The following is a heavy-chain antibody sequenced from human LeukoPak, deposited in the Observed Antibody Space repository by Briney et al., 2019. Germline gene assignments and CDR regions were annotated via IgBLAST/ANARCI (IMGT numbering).Heavy chain of an antibody. CDR2: IYYSGST. V-gene: IGHV4-59*11. CDR1: GFRFSDHH. D-gene: IGHD2-21*01. Sequence: GSLRLSCAASGFRFSDHHMEWIRQPPGKGLEWIGYIYYSGSTNYNPSLKSRVTISVDTSKNQFSLKLSSVTAADTAVYYCARDGEHGMDVWGQGTTVTVSS. CDR3: ARDGEHGMDV. J-gene: IGHJ6*02.